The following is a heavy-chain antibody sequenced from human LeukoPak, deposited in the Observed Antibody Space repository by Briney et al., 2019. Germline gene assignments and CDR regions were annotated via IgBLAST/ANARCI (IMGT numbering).Heavy chain of an antibody. V-gene: IGHV4-4*02. J-gene: IGHJ3*02. Sequence: SETLSLTCAVSGGSISISNWGSWVRQPPGKGLEWIGSIYHSGSTYYNPSLKSRVTISVDTSKNHFSLKLSSVTAGDTAVYYCARDQVRWFGEGDAFDIWGQGTMVTVSS. CDR1: GGSISISNW. D-gene: IGHD3-10*01. CDR3: ARDQVRWFGEGDAFDI. CDR2: IYHSGST.